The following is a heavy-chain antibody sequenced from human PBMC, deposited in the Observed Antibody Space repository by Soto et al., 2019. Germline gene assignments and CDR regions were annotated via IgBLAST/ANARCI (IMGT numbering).Heavy chain of an antibody. CDR1: GYTFTGYY. Sequence: ASVKVSCKASGYTFTGYYMHWVRQAPGQGLEWMGWINPNSGGTNYAQKFQGWVTMTRDTSISTAYMELSRLRSDDTAVYYCARDPLRYSSSWYRRWFDPWGQGTLVTVSS. CDR3: ARDPLRYSSSWYRRWFDP. J-gene: IGHJ5*02. D-gene: IGHD6-13*01. V-gene: IGHV1-2*04. CDR2: INPNSGGT.